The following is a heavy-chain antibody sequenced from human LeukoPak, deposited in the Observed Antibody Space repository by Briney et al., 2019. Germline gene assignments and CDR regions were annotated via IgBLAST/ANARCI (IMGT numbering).Heavy chain of an antibody. CDR3: ARQARGFDF. D-gene: IGHD3-10*01. V-gene: IGHV4-30-4*01. CDR2: IYYSGST. J-gene: IGHJ4*02. CDR1: GGSISGGDYH. Sequence: PSETLSLTCTVSGGSISGGDYHWGWIRRPPGQGLEWIGYIYYSGSTYYNPSLKSRLTISVDTSKNQSSLRLSSVTAADTAVYYCARQARGFDFWGQGTLVTVSS.